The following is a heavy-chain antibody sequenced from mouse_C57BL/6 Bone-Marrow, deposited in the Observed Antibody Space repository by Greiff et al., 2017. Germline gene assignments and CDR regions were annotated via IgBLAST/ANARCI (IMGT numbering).Heavy chain of an antibody. CDR2: INPNNGGT. CDR1: GYTFTDYN. D-gene: IGHD1-1*02. Sequence: EVQLQQSGPELVKPGASVKIPCKASGYTFTDYNMDWVKQSHGKSLEWIGDINPNNGGTIYNQKFKGKATLTVAKSSSTAYMELSSLTSEDTAVYYCARYGRRGAWFAYWGQGTLVTVSA. V-gene: IGHV1-18*01. CDR3: ARYGRRGAWFAY. J-gene: IGHJ3*01.